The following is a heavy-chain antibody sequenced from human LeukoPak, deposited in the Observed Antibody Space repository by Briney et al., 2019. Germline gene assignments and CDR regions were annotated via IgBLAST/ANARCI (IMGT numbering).Heavy chain of an antibody. J-gene: IGHJ6*02. CDR1: GFTFSSYA. CDR3: AKDVSPPMYSSGSYYYYYGMDV. Sequence: GGPLRLSCAASGFTFSSYAMHWVRQAPGKGLEWVAVISYDGSNKYYADSVKGRFTISRDNSKNTLYLQMNSLRAEDTAVYYCAKDVSPPMYSSGSYYYYYGMDVWGQGTTVTVSS. CDR2: ISYDGSNK. V-gene: IGHV3-30-3*01. D-gene: IGHD6-19*01.